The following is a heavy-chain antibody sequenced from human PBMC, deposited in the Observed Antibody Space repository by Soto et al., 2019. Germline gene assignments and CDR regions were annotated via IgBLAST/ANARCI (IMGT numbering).Heavy chain of an antibody. D-gene: IGHD2-15*01. V-gene: IGHV3-23*01. J-gene: IGHJ6*03. Sequence: GSLRLSCAASGFTFSSYAMSWVRQAPGKGLEWVSAISGSGGSTYYADSVKGRFTISRDNSKNTLYLQMNSLRAEDTAVYYCAKAVCSGGSCYSLVYYYYMDVWGKGTTVTVSS. CDR3: AKAVCSGGSCYSLVYYYYMDV. CDR2: ISGSGGST. CDR1: GFTFSSYA.